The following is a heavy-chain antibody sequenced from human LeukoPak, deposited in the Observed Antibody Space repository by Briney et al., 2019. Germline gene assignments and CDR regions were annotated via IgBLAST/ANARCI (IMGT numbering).Heavy chain of an antibody. CDR1: GFTFSSYE. CDR3: ARVRYCSVTTCYGGWFDP. CDR2: ISCSGSTI. D-gene: IGHD2-2*01. J-gene: IGHJ5*02. Sequence: PGGALRLSCAASGFTFSSYEMNWVRQAPGKGLEWVSYISCSGSTISYADSVKGRFTISRDNAKNSLYLQINSLSAEDTAIYYCARVRYCSVTTCYGGWFDPWGQGTLVTVSS. V-gene: IGHV3-48*03.